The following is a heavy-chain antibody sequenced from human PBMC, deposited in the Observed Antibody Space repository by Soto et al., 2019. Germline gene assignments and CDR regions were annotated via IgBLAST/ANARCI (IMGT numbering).Heavy chain of an antibody. CDR3: AKEGSSWYPPASYYYYYYMDV. J-gene: IGHJ6*03. CDR2: INTRSTYI. Sequence: SGGSLRLSCAASGFTLSSYSMNWVRQAPGKGLEWVSSINTRSTYIYYADSVKGRFTISRDNAKNSLYLQMNSLRAEDTAVYYCAKEGSSWYPPASYYYYYYMDVWGKGTTVTVSS. D-gene: IGHD6-13*01. V-gene: IGHV3-21*04. CDR1: GFTLSSYS.